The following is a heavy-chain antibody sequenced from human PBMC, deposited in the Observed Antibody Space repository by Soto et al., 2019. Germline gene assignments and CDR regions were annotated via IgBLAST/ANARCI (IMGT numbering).Heavy chain of an antibody. CDR2: ISAYNGNT. D-gene: IGHD1-26*01. CDR1: GYTFTSYG. J-gene: IGHJ5*02. CDR3: ARDDLSIVGATAMGREGA. V-gene: IGHV1-18*01. Sequence: ASVKVSCKASGYTFTSYGISWVRQAPGQGLEWMGWISAYNGNTNYAQKLQGRVTMTTDTSTSTAYMELRSLRSDDTAVYYCARDDLSIVGATAMGREGAWGQGTLVTVSS.